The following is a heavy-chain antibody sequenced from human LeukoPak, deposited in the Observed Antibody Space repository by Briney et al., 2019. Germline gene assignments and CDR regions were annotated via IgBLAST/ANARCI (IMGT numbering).Heavy chain of an antibody. V-gene: IGHV3-30*01. Sequence: SGRSLRLSCAASGFTFSSYAMHWVRQAPGKGLEWVAVISYDGSNKYYADSVKGRFTISRDNSKNTLYLQMNSLRAEDTAVYYCARRAAEWHYFDYWGQGTLVTVSS. CDR3: ARRAAEWHYFDY. J-gene: IGHJ4*02. CDR2: ISYDGSNK. D-gene: IGHD3-3*01. CDR1: GFTFSSYA.